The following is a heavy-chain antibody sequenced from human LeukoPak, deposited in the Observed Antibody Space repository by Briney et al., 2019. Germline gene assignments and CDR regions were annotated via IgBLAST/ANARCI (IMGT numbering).Heavy chain of an antibody. J-gene: IGHJ3*02. V-gene: IGHV3-30*03. D-gene: IGHD3-10*01. CDR1: GFSFSSYG. Sequence: PGGSLRLSCAASGFSFSSYGMHWVRQAPGKGLEWVAVISYDGGNKYYADSVKGRFTISRDNAKNSLYLQMNSLRAEDTAVYYCARDLSMVRDGDYDAFNIWGQGTTVTVSS. CDR3: ARDLSMVRDGDYDAFNI. CDR2: ISYDGGNK.